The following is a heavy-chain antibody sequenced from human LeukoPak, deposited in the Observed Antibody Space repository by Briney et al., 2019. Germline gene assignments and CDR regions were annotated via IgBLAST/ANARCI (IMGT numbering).Heavy chain of an antibody. CDR2: INHSGST. J-gene: IGHJ3*02. V-gene: IGHV4-34*01. D-gene: IGHD3-10*01. CDR1: GGSFSGYY. CDR3: ARGITMVRGLDI. Sequence: PSETLSLTCAVYGGSFSGYYWSWIRQPPGKGLEWIGEINHSGSTNYNPSLKSRVTISVDTSKNQFSLKLSSVTAADTAVYYCARGITMVRGLDIWGQGTMVTVSS.